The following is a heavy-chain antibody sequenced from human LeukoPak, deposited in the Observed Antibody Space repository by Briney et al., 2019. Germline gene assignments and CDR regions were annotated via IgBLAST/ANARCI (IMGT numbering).Heavy chain of an antibody. D-gene: IGHD4-17*01. V-gene: IGHV1-2*02. CDR1: GYTFTGYY. CDR3: ARTKRGYDYGDYRFDP. Sequence: ASVKVSCKASGYTFTGYYMHWVRQAPGQGLEWMGWINPNSGGTNYAQKFQGRVTMPRDTSISTAYMELSRLGSDDTAVYYCARTKRGYDYGDYRFDPWGQGTLVTVSS. J-gene: IGHJ5*02. CDR2: INPNSGGT.